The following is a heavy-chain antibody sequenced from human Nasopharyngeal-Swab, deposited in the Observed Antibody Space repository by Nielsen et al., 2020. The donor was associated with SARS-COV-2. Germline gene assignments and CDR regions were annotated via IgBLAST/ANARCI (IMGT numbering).Heavy chain of an antibody. V-gene: IGHV3-48*01. CDR2: IISSSSTI. CDR3: ARVDYGGNLDAFDI. J-gene: IGHJ3*02. D-gene: IGHD4-23*01. Sequence: GESLKISCAASGFTLSSYSMNWVRQAPGKGLEWVSYIISSSSTIYYADSVKGRFTISRDNAKNSLYLQMNSLRAEDTAVYYCARVDYGGNLDAFDIWGQGTMVTVSS. CDR1: GFTLSSYS.